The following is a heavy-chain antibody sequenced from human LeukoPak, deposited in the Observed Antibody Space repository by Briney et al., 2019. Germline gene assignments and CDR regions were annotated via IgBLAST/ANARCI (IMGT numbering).Heavy chain of an antibody. CDR1: GFTFSSYS. CDR2: ISSSSSYI. D-gene: IGHD5-12*01. Sequence: KAGGSLRLSCAASGFTFSSYSMNWVRQAPGKGLEWVSSISSSSSYIYYADSVKGRFTISRDNAKNSLYLQMNSLRAEDTAVYHCARNPIYSGYDRAIDPWGQGTLVTVSS. J-gene: IGHJ5*02. CDR3: ARNPIYSGYDRAIDP. V-gene: IGHV3-21*01.